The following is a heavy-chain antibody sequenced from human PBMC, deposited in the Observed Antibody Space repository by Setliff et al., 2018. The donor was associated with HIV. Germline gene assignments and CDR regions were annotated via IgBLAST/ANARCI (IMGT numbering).Heavy chain of an antibody. CDR2: IYPGDSDT. V-gene: IGHV5-51*01. Sequence: GESLKISCKGSGYSFTNYWIAWVRQMPGKGLELMGLIYPGDSDTRYRPSLQGQVTMSVDKSISTAFLQWSSLAASDTAMYYCVRDQIGDVQVAGTWGTWGQGTLVTVSS. CDR3: VRDQIGDVQVAGTWGT. J-gene: IGHJ5*02. CDR1: GYSFTNYW. D-gene: IGHD6-19*01.